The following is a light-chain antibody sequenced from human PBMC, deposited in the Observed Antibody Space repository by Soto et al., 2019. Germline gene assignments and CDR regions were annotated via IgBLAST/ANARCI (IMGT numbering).Light chain of an antibody. CDR2: EVR. V-gene: IGLV2-23*02. J-gene: IGLJ2*01. CDR3: CSSAGRDVV. Sequence: QSALTQPASVSGSPGQSITISCTGTSSDVGSYNLVSWYQQHPGKAPKLMISEVRKRPSGVSNRFSGSTSGNTASLTIARLQAEDEADYYCCSSAGRDVVFGGGTKLTVL. CDR1: SSDVGSYNL.